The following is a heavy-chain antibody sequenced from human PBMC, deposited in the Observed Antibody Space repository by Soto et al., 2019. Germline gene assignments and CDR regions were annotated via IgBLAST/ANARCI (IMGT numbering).Heavy chain of an antibody. CDR2: ISYDGSNK. D-gene: IGHD6-6*01. CDR3: AKDLRGIAAPEYYYGMDV. J-gene: IGHJ6*02. Sequence: GGSLRLSCAASGFTFSSYGMHWVRQAPGKGLEWVAVISYDGSNKYYADSVKGRFTISRDNSKNTLYLQMNSLRAEDTAVYYCAKDLRGIAAPEYYYGMDVWGQGTTVTVSS. V-gene: IGHV3-30*18. CDR1: GFTFSSYG.